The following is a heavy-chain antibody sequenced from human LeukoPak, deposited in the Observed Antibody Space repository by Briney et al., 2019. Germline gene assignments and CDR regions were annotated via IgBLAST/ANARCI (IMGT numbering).Heavy chain of an antibody. Sequence: GASVKVSCKASGGTFSSYAISWVRQAPGQGLEWMGRIIPILGIANYAQKFQGRVTITADKSTSTACMELSSLRSEDTAVYYCAAGGSSWLFDYWGQGTLVTVSS. CDR1: GGTFSSYA. D-gene: IGHD6-13*01. J-gene: IGHJ4*02. V-gene: IGHV1-69*04. CDR2: IIPILGIA. CDR3: AAGGSSWLFDY.